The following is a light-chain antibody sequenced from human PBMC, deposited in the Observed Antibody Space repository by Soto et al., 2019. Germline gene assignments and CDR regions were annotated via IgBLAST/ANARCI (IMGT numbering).Light chain of an antibody. CDR2: GAS. CDR3: QQYNNCPPLT. CDR1: QSVSSS. Sequence: EIVMTQSPATLSVSPGERATLSCRASQSVSSSLAWYQQKPGQAPRLLIYGASTRAAGIPARFSGSRCGTEFTTIISSLQEDDVAVYYWQQYNNCPPLTFGQGTQLEIK. V-gene: IGKV3-15*01. J-gene: IGKJ4*01.